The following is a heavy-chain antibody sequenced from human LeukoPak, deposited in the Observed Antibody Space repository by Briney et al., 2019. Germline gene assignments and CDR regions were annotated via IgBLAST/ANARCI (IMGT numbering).Heavy chain of an antibody. J-gene: IGHJ3*02. CDR3: AREASGDYAGVGAFDI. CDR1: GGTFSSYA. CDR2: IIPIFGTA. V-gene: IGHV1-69*13. Sequence: SVKVSCKASGGTFSSYAISWVRQAPGQGLEWMGGIIPIFGTANYAQKFQGRVTITADESTSTAYMELSGLRSEDTAVYYCAREASGDYAGVGAFDIWGQGTMVTVSS. D-gene: IGHD4-17*01.